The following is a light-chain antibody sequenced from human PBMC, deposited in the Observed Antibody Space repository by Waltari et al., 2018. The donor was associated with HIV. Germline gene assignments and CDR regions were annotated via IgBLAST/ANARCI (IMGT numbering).Light chain of an antibody. CDR2: EDG. J-gene: IGLJ3*02. V-gene: IGLV3-10*01. CDR3: YSTDSSGNHRGPWV. Sequence: SYELTQPPSVSVSPGQTARITCSGDALPKKYAYWYQQKSGQAPGLVIDEDGKRPSGIPERFSGSSSGTMATLTISGAQVEDEADYYGYSTDSSGNHRGPWVFGGGTKLTVL. CDR1: ALPKKY.